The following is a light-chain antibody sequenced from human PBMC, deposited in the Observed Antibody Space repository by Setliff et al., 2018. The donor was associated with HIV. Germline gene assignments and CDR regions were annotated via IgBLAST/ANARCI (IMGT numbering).Light chain of an antibody. J-gene: IGLJ1*01. Sequence: QSVLTQPASVSGSPGQSITTSCTGTSSDVGLYNFVSWYQQHPGKVPKLIIYDVTNRPSGISHRFSGAKSGNTASLTISGLQADDEADYYCSSFRTSRKFVFGTGTKVTVL. CDR1: SSDVGLYNF. CDR2: DVT. CDR3: SSFRTSRKFV. V-gene: IGLV2-14*01.